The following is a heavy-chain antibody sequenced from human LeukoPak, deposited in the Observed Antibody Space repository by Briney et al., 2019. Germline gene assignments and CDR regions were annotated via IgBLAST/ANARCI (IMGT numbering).Heavy chain of an antibody. CDR3: AREVIGTPSYFDY. CDR2: IHRDDKT. Sequence: GGSLRLSCAASGITVSSSYMYWVRQAPGKGLEWVSFIHRDDKTYYADSVKGRFTMSRDSSKNTLYLQMNSLGADDTAVYYCAREVIGTPSYFDYWGQGILVTVSS. J-gene: IGHJ4*02. D-gene: IGHD6-13*01. CDR1: GITVSSSY. V-gene: IGHV3-53*01.